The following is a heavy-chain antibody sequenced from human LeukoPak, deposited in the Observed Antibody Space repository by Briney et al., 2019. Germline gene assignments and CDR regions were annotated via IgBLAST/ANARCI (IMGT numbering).Heavy chain of an antibody. D-gene: IGHD3-10*01. Sequence: GGSLRLSCAASGFTFSEYSMHWVRQAPGKGLEYVSAISTNGGSTYYANSVKGRFTISRDDPKNTLDLQMGSLRPEDMAVYYCARGFRYYGSGIDYWGQGTLVTVSS. V-gene: IGHV3-64*01. CDR1: GFTFSEYS. CDR3: ARGFRYYGSGIDY. J-gene: IGHJ4*02. CDR2: ISTNGGST.